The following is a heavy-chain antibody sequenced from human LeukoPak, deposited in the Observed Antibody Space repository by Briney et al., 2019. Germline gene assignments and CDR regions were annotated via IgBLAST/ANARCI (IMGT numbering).Heavy chain of an antibody. CDR1: GGSINSYY. CDR3: ACLTTADAFDI. CDR2: IYDSGST. D-gene: IGHD3-22*01. Sequence: MPSETLSLTCTVSGGSINSYYWSWIRQPPGKGLEWIGYIYDSGSTNYNPSLKSRVTISVDTSKNQFSLKLSSVTAADTAVYYCACLTTADAFDIWGQGTMVTVSS. V-gene: IGHV4-59*01. J-gene: IGHJ3*02.